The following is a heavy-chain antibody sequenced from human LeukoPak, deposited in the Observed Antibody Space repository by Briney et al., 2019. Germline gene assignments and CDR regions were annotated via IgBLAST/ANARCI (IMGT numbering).Heavy chain of an antibody. CDR3: ARGQRTYNWNYGESYYFDY. J-gene: IGHJ4*02. CDR2: IYTSERT. CDR1: GGSISSYH. V-gene: IGHV4-4*07. D-gene: IGHD1-7*01. Sequence: SETLSLTCTVSGGSISSYHWAWIRQPAGKGLEWIGRIYTSERTHYNPSLKSRLTLSVNTSKNQFSVRLSSVIAGDRAVYYCARGQRTYNWNYGESYYFDYWGQGTLVTVSS.